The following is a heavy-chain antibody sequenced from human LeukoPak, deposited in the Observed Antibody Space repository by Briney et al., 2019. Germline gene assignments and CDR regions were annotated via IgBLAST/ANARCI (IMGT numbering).Heavy chain of an antibody. V-gene: IGHV4-39*01. Sequence: SETLSLTCTVSGGSISSSSYYWGWIRQPPGKGLEWIGTIYYSGTTYFNPSLKSRVTISVDTSRNQFSLRLSSVTAADTAVYFCARHLVVASYGSVHYFDFWGQGTLVTVSS. D-gene: IGHD3-10*01. CDR3: ARHLVVASYGSVHYFDF. CDR1: GGSISSSSYY. CDR2: IYYSGTT. J-gene: IGHJ4*02.